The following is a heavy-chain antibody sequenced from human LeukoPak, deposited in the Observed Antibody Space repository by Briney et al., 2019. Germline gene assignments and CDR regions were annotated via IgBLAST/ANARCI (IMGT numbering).Heavy chain of an antibody. J-gene: IGHJ4*02. CDR1: GFTFDNAW. D-gene: IGHD3-10*01. CDR3: TTRHYHGSETYDY. Sequence: GGSLRLSCVASGFTFDNAWMTWVRQAPGKGLEWVGLIKSKADGGTLDYAAPVKGRFTISRDDSKNTLYLQMNSLKIEDTAVYHCTTRHYHGSETYDYWGQGTLVTVSS. CDR2: IKSKADGGTL. V-gene: IGHV3-15*01.